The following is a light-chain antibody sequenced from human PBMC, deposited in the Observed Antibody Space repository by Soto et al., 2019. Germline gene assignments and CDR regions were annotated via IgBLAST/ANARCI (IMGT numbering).Light chain of an antibody. CDR1: SSDVGGYNY. V-gene: IGLV2-14*01. CDR2: EVS. Sequence: QSVLTQPASVSGSPRQSITISCTGTSSDVGGYNYVSWYQQNPGKAPKLMIYEVSNRPSGVSNRFSGSKSGNMASLTISGLQAEDEADYYCSSYTINRTYVFGTGTKV. CDR3: SSYTINRTYV. J-gene: IGLJ1*01.